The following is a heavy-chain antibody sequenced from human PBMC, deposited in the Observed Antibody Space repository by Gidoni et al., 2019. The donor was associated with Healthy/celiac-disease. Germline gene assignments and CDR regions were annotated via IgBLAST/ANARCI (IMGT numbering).Heavy chain of an antibody. CDR1: GSTFSSYA. CDR2: ISYDGSNK. V-gene: IGHV3-30-3*01. D-gene: IGHD3-10*01. J-gene: IGHJ6*02. CDR3: ARDITYYYGSGSYYNVPSYYYGMDV. Sequence: QVQLVESGGGVVPPGRSLRLSWAASGSTFSSYALHWVRPAPGKGLEWVAVISYDGSNKYYADSVKGRFTISRDNSKNTLYLQMNSLRAEDTAVYYCARDITYYYGSGSYYNVPSYYYGMDVWGQGTTVTVSS.